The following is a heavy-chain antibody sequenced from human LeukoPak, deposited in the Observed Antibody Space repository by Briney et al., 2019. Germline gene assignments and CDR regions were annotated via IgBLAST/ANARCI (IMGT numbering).Heavy chain of an antibody. CDR3: ARDFAWGSSAADYFDY. D-gene: IGHD6-6*01. CDR1: GGSISSYY. CDR2: IYTNGST. J-gene: IGHJ4*02. Sequence: SETLSLTCTVSGGSISSYYWSWIRQPAGKGLEWIGRIYTNGSTNYNPSLKSRVTISVDKSKNQFSLKLSSVTAADTAVYYCARDFAWGSSAADYFDYWGQGTLVTVSS. V-gene: IGHV4-4*07.